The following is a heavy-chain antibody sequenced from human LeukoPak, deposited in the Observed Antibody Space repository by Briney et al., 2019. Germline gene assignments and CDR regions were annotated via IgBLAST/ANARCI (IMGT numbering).Heavy chain of an antibody. D-gene: IGHD2-21*02. CDR3: ARVRLCGFCGGDCPLDY. Sequence: PSETLSLTCTVSGGSISSYYWSWIRQPPGKGLEWSGKIYYSGSTNYNLSLNSPVTISVNTSMTQFSQKLSSVTAADTAVYYCARVRLCGFCGGDCPLDYWGQGTLVTVSS. CDR1: GGSISSYY. CDR2: IYYSGST. V-gene: IGHV4-59*01. J-gene: IGHJ4*02.